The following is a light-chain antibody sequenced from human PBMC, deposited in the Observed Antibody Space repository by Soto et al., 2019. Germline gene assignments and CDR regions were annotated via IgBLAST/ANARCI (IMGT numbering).Light chain of an antibody. Sequence: DIVMAHSPDSLAVSLGERATINCKSSQSVLYSSNNKNYLAWYQQKPGQPPKLLIYWASTRESGVPSRFSGSGSGTEFTLTISSLQPDDFATYYCQHYNSYSEAFGQGTKVDI. CDR3: QHYNSYSEA. V-gene: IGKV4-1*01. CDR2: WAS. J-gene: IGKJ1*01. CDR1: QSVLYSSNNKNY.